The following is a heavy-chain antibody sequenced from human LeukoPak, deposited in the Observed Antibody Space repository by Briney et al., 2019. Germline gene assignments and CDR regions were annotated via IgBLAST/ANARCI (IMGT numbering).Heavy chain of an antibody. CDR3: ARGDSSSRLDY. J-gene: IGHJ4*02. CDR2: INHSGST. Sequence: PSETLSLTCAVYGGSFSGYYWSWIRQPPGKGLEWIGEINHSGSTNNNPSLKSRVTISVDTSKSQFSLKLGSVTAADTAVYYCARGDSSSRLDYWGQGTLVTVSS. CDR1: GGSFSGYY. D-gene: IGHD6-13*01. V-gene: IGHV4-34*01.